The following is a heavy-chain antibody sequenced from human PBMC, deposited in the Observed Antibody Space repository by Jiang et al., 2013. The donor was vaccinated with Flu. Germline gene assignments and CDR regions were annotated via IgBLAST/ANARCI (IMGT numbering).Heavy chain of an antibody. CDR2: FDPEDGET. CDR3: ATLPPPDSSGYFREDYYYYYMDV. D-gene: IGHD3-22*01. V-gene: IGHV1-24*01. CDR1: GYTLTELS. J-gene: IGHJ6*03. Sequence: SGAEVKKPGASVKVSCKVSGYTLTELSMHWVRQAPGKGLEWMGGFDPEDGETIYAQKFQGRVTMTEDTSTDTAYMELSSLRSEDTAVYYCATLPPPDSSGYFREDYYYYYMDVWGKGTTVTVSS.